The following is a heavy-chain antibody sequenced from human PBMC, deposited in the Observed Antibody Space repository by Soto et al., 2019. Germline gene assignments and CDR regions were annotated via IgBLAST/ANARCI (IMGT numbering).Heavy chain of an antibody. Sequence: SGPTLVNPTDTLTLTCTVSGFSLSNARMGVSWIRQPPGKALEWLAHIFSNDEKSYSTSLKSRLTISKDTSKSQVVLTMTNMDPVDTATYYCARSAAAFNFWFDPWGQGTLVTVSS. CDR3: ARSAAAFNFWFDP. J-gene: IGHJ5*02. CDR2: IFSNDEK. CDR1: GFSLSNARMG. V-gene: IGHV2-26*01. D-gene: IGHD6-13*01.